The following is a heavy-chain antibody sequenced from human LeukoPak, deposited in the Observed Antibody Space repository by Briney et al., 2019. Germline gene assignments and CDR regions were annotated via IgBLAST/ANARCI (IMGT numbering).Heavy chain of an antibody. J-gene: IGHJ5*02. Sequence: PSETLSLTCTVSGYSISSGYYWGWIQQPPGKGLEWIGSIYHSGSTYYNPSLKSRVTISVDTSKNQFSLKLSSVTAADTAVYYCARETHENIYSSSEREVDPWGQGTLVTVSS. CDR1: GYSISSGYY. CDR2: IYHSGST. CDR3: ARETHENIYSSSEREVDP. V-gene: IGHV4-38-2*02. D-gene: IGHD6-13*01.